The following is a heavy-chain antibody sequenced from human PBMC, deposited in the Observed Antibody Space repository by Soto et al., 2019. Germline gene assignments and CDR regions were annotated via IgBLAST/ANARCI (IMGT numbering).Heavy chain of an antibody. CDR2: IHYTGST. J-gene: IGHJ4*02. CDR3: ARHSNEYRKSLDN. CDR1: GGSISGYY. V-gene: IGHV4-59*08. D-gene: IGHD1-1*01. Sequence: QLQLQESGPGLVKPSETLSLTCPVSGGSISGYYWSWIRQPPGMGLEWIAFIHYTGSTNSNPSLKSRVTISVDTSKNQFSLKLSSVTAADTAVYYCARHSNEYRKSLDNWGQGTLVTVSS.